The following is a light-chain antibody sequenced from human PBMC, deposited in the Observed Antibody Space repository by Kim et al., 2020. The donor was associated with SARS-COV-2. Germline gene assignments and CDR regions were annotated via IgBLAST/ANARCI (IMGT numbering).Light chain of an antibody. CDR2: YDS. Sequence: APGKTARIPCGGNNIGRKSVHWYQQKPGQAPVLVIYYDSDRPSGIPERFSGSNSGNTATLTISRVEAGDEADYYCQVWDSSSDHRVFGGGTQLTVL. V-gene: IGLV3-21*04. J-gene: IGLJ3*02. CDR3: QVWDSSSDHRV. CDR1: NIGRKS.